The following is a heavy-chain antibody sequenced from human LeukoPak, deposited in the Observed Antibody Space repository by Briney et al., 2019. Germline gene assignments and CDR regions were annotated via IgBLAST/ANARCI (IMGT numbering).Heavy chain of an antibody. CDR1: GGSISSYY. D-gene: IGHD2/OR15-2a*01. J-gene: IGHJ3*02. CDR3: ARDFSAAFDI. CDR2: IYYSGST. Sequence: SETLSLTCTVSGGSISSYYWSWIRQPPGKGLEWIGSIYYSGSTYYNPSLKSRVTISVDTSKNQFSLKLSSVTAADTAVYYCARDFSAAFDIWGQGTMVTVSS. V-gene: IGHV4-59*01.